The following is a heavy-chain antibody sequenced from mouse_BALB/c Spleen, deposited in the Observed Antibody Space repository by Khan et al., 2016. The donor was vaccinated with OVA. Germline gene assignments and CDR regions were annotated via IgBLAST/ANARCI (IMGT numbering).Heavy chain of an antibody. Sequence: QVQLQQSGPELVKPGASVKISCKASGYTFTAYDINWVRQRPGQGLEWIGWIYPGDGSTGYNENFRGKATLTADESSNTAYMQLSSQTSEKSAVYVCAREGLWGVALDYWGQGTSVSVSS. J-gene: IGHJ4*01. CDR1: GYTFTAYD. D-gene: IGHD1-1*02. CDR2: IYPGDGST. V-gene: IGHV1S56*01. CDR3: AREGLWGVALDY.